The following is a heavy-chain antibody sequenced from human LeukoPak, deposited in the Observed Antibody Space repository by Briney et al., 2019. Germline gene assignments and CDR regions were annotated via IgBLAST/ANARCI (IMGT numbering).Heavy chain of an antibody. J-gene: IGHJ4*02. CDR2: ISGSGGST. CDR3: AKDQGYYDFWSGQPRGYFDY. CDR1: GFTFSSYA. V-gene: IGHV3-23*01. Sequence: GGSLRLSCAASGFTFSSYAMSWVRQAPGKGLEWVSAISGSGGSTYYADSVKGRLTISRDNSKNTLYLQMNSLRAEDTAVYYCAKDQGYYDFWSGQPRGYFDYWGQGTLVTVSS. D-gene: IGHD3-3*01.